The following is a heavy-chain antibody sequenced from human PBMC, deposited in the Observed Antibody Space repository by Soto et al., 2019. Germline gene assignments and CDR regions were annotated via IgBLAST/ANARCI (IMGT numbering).Heavy chain of an antibody. J-gene: IGHJ4*02. V-gene: IGHV3-33*01. Sequence: HVKLVESGGGVVQPGRSLRLSCAASGFTFSSYGMHWVRQAPGKGLEWVPVIWFDGSNKFYADSVKGRFTISRDNSKNTVSLQMNSLRDEDSAAYYCATTGPYWGQGTLVTVSS. CDR1: GFTFSSYG. CDR3: ATTGPY. CDR2: IWFDGSNK.